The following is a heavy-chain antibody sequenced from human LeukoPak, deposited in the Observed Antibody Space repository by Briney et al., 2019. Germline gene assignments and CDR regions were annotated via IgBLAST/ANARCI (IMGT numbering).Heavy chain of an antibody. J-gene: IGHJ4*02. Sequence: GGFLRLSCAASGFSFNSYAMRWVRQAPGKGLEYVSGISTNGDFTYYGKSVKGRFTISRDNSKNTLYLQMSSLRAEDMAVYYCARAAGPFDYWGQGTLVTVSS. D-gene: IGHD6-13*01. CDR3: ARAAGPFDY. CDR1: GFSFNSYA. CDR2: ISTNGDFT. V-gene: IGHV3-64*01.